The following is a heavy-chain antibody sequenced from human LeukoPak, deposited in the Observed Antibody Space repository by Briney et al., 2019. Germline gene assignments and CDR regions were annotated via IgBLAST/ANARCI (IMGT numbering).Heavy chain of an antibody. Sequence: GGSLRLSCAASGFTFSSYGMHWVRQAPGKGLEWEAFIRYDGSNKYYADSVKGRFTISRDNSKNTLYLQMNSLRAEDTAVYYCAKDLGGYCTNGVCYYYYYMDVWGKGTTVTVSS. V-gene: IGHV3-30*02. J-gene: IGHJ6*03. D-gene: IGHD2-8*01. CDR1: GFTFSSYG. CDR2: IRYDGSNK. CDR3: AKDLGGYCTNGVCYYYYYMDV.